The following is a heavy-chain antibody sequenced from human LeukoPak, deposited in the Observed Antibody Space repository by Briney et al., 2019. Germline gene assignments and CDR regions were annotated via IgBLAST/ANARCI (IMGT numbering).Heavy chain of an antibody. CDR1: GFTVSTNY. V-gene: IGHV3-66*01. CDR2: IYSGSTT. CDR3: ARDRGGSRSDC. J-gene: IGHJ4*02. Sequence: PGGSLRLSCAASGFTVSTNYMSWVRQAPGKGLEWVSVIYSGSTTYYADSVKGRFTISRDNSKNTLYLQMNSLRAEDAAVYYCARDRGGSRSDCWGQGTLVTVSS. D-gene: IGHD6-13*01.